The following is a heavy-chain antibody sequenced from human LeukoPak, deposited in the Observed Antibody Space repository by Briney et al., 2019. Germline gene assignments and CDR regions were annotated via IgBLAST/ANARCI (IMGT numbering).Heavy chain of an antibody. CDR2: INPNSGGT. V-gene: IGHV1-2*02. CDR1: GYTFTGYY. J-gene: IGHJ4*02. D-gene: IGHD2-2*01. CDR3: ARDPDARYCSSISCYGDDY. Sequence: ASVKVSCKASGYTFTGYYMHWVRQAPGQGLEWMGWINPNSGGTNYAQKFQGRVTMTRDTSISTAYMELSRLRSDDTAVYYCARDPDARYCSSISCYGDDYWGQGTLVTVSS.